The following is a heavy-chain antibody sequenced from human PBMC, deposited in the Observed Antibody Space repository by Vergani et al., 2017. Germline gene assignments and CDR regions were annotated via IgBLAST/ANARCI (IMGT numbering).Heavy chain of an antibody. CDR2: IWYDGSIK. D-gene: IGHD3-10*01. V-gene: IGHV3-33*01. Sequence: QVQLVESGGGVVQTGRSLRLSCAASGFTFSSNGMHWVRQAPGKGLEWVAVIWYDGSIKYYAGSVKGRITISRDNSKTTLYLQMNSLRAEDTSVYYCAGLSGIGFDPWGQGTLVTVSS. J-gene: IGHJ5*02. CDR3: AGLSGIGFDP. CDR1: GFTFSSNG.